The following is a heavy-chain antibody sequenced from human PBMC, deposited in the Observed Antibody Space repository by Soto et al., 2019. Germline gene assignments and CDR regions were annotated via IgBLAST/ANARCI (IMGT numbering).Heavy chain of an antibody. CDR3: ARRRGDVYGSNFYGLDV. CDR1: RGSFSGFY. CDR2: INHSGTT. J-gene: IGHJ6*02. V-gene: IGHV4-34*01. D-gene: IGHD2-21*02. Sequence: PSETLSLTCGVYRGSFSGFYWSWIRQSPGKGLEWIGEINHSGTTNYNPSFNNRVTISVDRSTNNFSLKMTYVTAADADVYYCARRRGDVYGSNFYGLDVCGRGTTVTVAS.